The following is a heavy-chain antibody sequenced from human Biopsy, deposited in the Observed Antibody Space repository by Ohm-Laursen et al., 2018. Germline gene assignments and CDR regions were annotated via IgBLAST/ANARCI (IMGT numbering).Heavy chain of an antibody. Sequence: SLRLSCAASGFTVNDHAMHWVRQPPGKGLEWVSGISWDSGRIGYADSVKGRFTVSRDNAKKSLYLEMSSLRPEDTALYYCTKVLIPAGTDVWGQGTTVTVSS. CDR2: ISWDSGRI. J-gene: IGHJ6*02. D-gene: IGHD3-9*01. CDR1: GFTVNDHA. CDR3: TKVLIPAGTDV. V-gene: IGHV3-9*01.